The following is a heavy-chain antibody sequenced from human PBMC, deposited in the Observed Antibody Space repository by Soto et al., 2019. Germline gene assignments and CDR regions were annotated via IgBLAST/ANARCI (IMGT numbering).Heavy chain of an antibody. CDR3: ARVGLDNYYYYYYMDV. CDR1: GFTFSDYY. CDR2: ISSSGSTI. J-gene: IGHJ6*03. V-gene: IGHV3-11*01. Sequence: GGSLRLSCAASGFTFSDYYMSWIRQAPGKGLEWVSYISSSGSTIYYADSVKGRFTISRDNAKNSLYLQMNSLRAEDTAVYYCARVGLDNYYYYYYMDVWGKGTTVTVSS. D-gene: IGHD3-10*01.